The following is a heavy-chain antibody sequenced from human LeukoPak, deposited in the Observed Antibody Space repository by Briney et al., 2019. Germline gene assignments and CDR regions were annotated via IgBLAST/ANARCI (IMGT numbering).Heavy chain of an antibody. CDR2: INHSGST. J-gene: IGHJ4*02. CDR3: ASLPLRVVVTGGGLYFDY. V-gene: IGHV4-34*01. Sequence: SETLSLTCAVYGESFSGYYWSWIRQPPGKGLEWIGEINHSGSTNYNPSLKSRVTISVDTSKNQFSLKLSSVTAADTAVYYCASLPLRVVVTGGGLYFDYWGQGTLVTVSS. D-gene: IGHD2-21*02. CDR1: GESFSGYY.